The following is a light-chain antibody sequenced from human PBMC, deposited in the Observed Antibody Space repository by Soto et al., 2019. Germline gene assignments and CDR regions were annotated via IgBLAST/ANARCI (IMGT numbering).Light chain of an antibody. Sequence: EIVLTQSPATLSLSPGERATLSCRASQSVSSYLAWYQQKPGQAPRLLIYDASSLQSGVPSRFSGSGSGTDFTLTISSLRPEDFATYYCQQSYSTPRTFGQGTKVEIK. J-gene: IGKJ1*01. CDR3: QQSYSTPRT. CDR2: DAS. CDR1: QSVSSY. V-gene: IGKV3-11*01.